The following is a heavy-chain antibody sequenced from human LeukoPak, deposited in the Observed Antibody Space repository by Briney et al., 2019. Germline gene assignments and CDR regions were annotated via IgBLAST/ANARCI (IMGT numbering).Heavy chain of an antibody. V-gene: IGHV4-34*01. CDR1: GGSFSGYY. CDR3: ARGQGTVTTH. D-gene: IGHD4-11*01. CDR2: INHSGSA. Sequence: ASETLSLTCAVSGGSFSGYYWTWIRQPPGKGLEWIGEINHSGSANYNPSLMSRVTISLDTSKNHLSLNLSSVTAADTAVYYCARGQGTVTTHWGQGTLVTVSS. J-gene: IGHJ4*02.